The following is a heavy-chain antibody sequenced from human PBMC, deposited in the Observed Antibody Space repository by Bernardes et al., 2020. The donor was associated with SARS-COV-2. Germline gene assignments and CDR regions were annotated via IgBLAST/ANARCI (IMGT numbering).Heavy chain of an antibody. V-gene: IGHV3-74*01. D-gene: IGHD4-17*01. CDR2: ISGDGAST. CDR1: GFTFSSHW. Sequence: GGSLRLSCAASGFTFSSHWMHWVRQASGKGMVWVARISGDGASTAYADSVKGRFTISRDNAKNTQYLQMNSLRVEDTAVYYCVTTLAAPFDNWGQGTLVTVSP. J-gene: IGHJ4*02. CDR3: VTTLAAPFDN.